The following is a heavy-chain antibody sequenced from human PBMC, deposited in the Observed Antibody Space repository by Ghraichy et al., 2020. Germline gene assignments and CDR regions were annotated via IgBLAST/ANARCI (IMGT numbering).Heavy chain of an antibody. CDR1: GGSISSYY. J-gene: IGHJ3*02. CDR2: IYYSGST. V-gene: IGHV4-59*08. D-gene: IGHD2-2*01. CDR3: ARHRIVVVPAAKEGINVAFDI. Sequence: TLSLTCTVSGGSISSYYWSWIRQPPGKGLEWIGYIYYSGSTNYNPSLKSRVTISVDTSKNQFSLKLSSVTAADTAVYYCARHRIVVVPAAKEGINVAFDIWGQGTMVTVSS.